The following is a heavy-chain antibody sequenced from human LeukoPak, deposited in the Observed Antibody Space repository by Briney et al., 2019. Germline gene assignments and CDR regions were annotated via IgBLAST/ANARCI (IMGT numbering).Heavy chain of an antibody. D-gene: IGHD2-15*01. CDR1: GGSISSYY. Sequence: PSETLSLTCTVSGGSISSYYWSWIRQPPPQGLEWIGYTYYSGSTNYNPSLKSRVTISVDTSKTQFSLKLRSVTAADTAVYYCASGYCSGGSCYPYYSGMDVWGQGTTVTVSS. CDR3: ASGYCSGGSCYPYYSGMDV. J-gene: IGHJ6*02. V-gene: IGHV4-59*01. CDR2: TYYSGST.